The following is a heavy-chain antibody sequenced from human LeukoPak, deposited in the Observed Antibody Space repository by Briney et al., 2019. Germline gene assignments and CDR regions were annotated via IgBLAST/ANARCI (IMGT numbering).Heavy chain of an antibody. CDR1: GFTFSSYA. Sequence: GGSLRLSCAASGFTFSSYAMSWVRQAPGKGLEWVSSISSTSTYIYYADSVKGRFTISRDNAKNSLYLQMNSLRAEDTAVYYCARDRLVVVTASWFDPWGQGTLVTVSS. CDR3: ARDRLVVVTASWFDP. V-gene: IGHV3-21*01. CDR2: ISSTSTYI. D-gene: IGHD2-2*01. J-gene: IGHJ5*02.